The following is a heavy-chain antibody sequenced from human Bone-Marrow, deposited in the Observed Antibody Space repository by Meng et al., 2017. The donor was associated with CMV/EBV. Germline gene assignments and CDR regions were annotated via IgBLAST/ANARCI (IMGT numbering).Heavy chain of an antibody. V-gene: IGHV3-48*04. CDR2: ISSSSSTI. D-gene: IGHD2-2*01. Sequence: GGSLRLSCAASGFTFSSYSMNWVSQAPGKGLEWVSYISSSSSTIYYADSVKGRFTISRDNAKNSLCLQMNSLRAEDTAVYYCAKDLQGYCSSTSCLIPYYYYYGMDVWGQGTTVTVSS. CDR3: AKDLQGYCSSTSCLIPYYYYYGMDV. CDR1: GFTFSSYS. J-gene: IGHJ6*02.